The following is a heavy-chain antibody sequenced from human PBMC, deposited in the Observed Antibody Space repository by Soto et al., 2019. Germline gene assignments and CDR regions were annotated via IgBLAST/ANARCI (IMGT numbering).Heavy chain of an antibody. J-gene: IGHJ3*02. Sequence: SETLSLTCAVYGGSFSGYYWSWIRQPPGKGLEWIGEINHSGSTNYNPSLKSRVTISVDTSKNQFSLKLSSVTAADTAVYYCARGRGAAIVVVVAATLAFDIWGQGTLVTVSS. D-gene: IGHD2-15*01. CDR2: INHSGST. CDR3: ARGRGAAIVVVVAATLAFDI. CDR1: GGSFSGYY. V-gene: IGHV4-34*01.